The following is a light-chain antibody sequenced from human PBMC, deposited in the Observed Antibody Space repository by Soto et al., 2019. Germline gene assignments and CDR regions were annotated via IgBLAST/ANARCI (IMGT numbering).Light chain of an antibody. Sequence: QSALTQPASVSGSPGQSITISCTGTSSDVGGYNYVSWYQKHPGKAPKLMIYDVSNRPSGVSNRFSGSKSGNTASLTISGLQADDEADYYCSSYTSSSTLEVFGTGTKLTVL. J-gene: IGLJ1*01. CDR3: SSYTSSSTLEV. CDR1: SSDVGGYNY. CDR2: DVS. V-gene: IGLV2-14*01.